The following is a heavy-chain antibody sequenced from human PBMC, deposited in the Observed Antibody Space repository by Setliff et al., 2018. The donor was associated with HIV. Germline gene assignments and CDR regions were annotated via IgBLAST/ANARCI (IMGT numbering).Heavy chain of an antibody. Sequence: PGESLKLSCKTSGYVFTSYWIGWVRQTPGKGLEWVGTIYPGNSDTRCSPSFQGQVTISADQSTSTTYLHWSSLKASDTAMYYCTRHSGSSPIAYFGMDVWGQGTTVTVSS. J-gene: IGHJ6*02. CDR3: TRHSGSSPIAYFGMDV. V-gene: IGHV5-51*01. CDR1: GYVFTSYW. CDR2: IYPGNSDT. D-gene: IGHD3-10*01.